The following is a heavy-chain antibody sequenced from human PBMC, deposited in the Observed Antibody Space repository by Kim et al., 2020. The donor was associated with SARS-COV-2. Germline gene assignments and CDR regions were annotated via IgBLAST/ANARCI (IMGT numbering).Heavy chain of an antibody. CDR3: ARETAVVTHSLYYYGMDV. CDR2: INPNSGGT. J-gene: IGHJ6*02. CDR1: GYTFTGYY. V-gene: IGHV1-2*02. D-gene: IGHD2-15*01. Sequence: ASVKVSCKASGYTFTGYYMHWVRQAPGQGLEWMGWINPNSGGTNYAQKFQGRVTMTRDTSISTAYMELSRLRSDDTAVYYCARETAVVTHSLYYYGMDVWGQGTTVTVSS.